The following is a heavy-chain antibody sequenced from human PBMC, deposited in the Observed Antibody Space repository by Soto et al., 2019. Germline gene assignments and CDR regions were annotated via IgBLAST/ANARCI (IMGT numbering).Heavy chain of an antibody. V-gene: IGHV3-30-3*01. CDR3: ASGIQLWFVNYYDGIEV. D-gene: IGHD5-18*01. CDR2: ISYDGSNK. J-gene: IGHJ6*02. Sequence: GGSLRLSCAASGFTFSSYAMHWVRQAPGKGLEWVAVISYDGSNKYYADSVKGRFTISRDNSKNTLYLQMNSLRAEDTAVYYCASGIQLWFVNYYDGIEVWGQGTTVTVSS. CDR1: GFTFSSYA.